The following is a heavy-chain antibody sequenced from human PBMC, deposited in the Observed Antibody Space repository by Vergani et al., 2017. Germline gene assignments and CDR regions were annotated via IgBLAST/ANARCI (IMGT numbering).Heavy chain of an antibody. Sequence: EVQLVESGGGLVQPGRSLRLSCAASGFTFDDYAMHWVRQAPGKGLEWVSGISWNSGSIGYADSVKGRFTISRDNAKNSLYLQMNSLRAEDTAVYYCARDPTYYDFWSGYSPYYGMDVWGQGTTVTGSS. CDR3: ARDPTYYDFWSGYSPYYGMDV. D-gene: IGHD3-3*01. CDR1: GFTFDDYA. V-gene: IGHV3-9*01. CDR2: ISWNSGSI. J-gene: IGHJ6*02.